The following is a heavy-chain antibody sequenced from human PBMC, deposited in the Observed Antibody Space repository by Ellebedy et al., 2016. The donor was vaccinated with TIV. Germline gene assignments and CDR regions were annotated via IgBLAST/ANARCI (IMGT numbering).Heavy chain of an antibody. D-gene: IGHD3-10*01. J-gene: IGHJ3*02. CDR1: GYTFASYG. CDR3: ARDFHYYASGSWDDTFDI. CDR2: VSGKDGET. Sequence: AASVKVSCKASGYTFASYGVSWVRQARGQGLEWIGWVSGKDGETNYGQKFEGRVTMTTDASTSTAYMDLRRLRSDDTAVYFCARDFHYYASGSWDDTFDIWGQGTVVTVSS. V-gene: IGHV1-18*01.